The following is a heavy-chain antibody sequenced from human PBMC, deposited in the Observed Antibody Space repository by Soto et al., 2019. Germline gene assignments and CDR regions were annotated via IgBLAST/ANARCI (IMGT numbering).Heavy chain of an antibody. CDR2: ISWNSGSI. CDR1: GFTFDDYA. D-gene: IGHD3-3*01. CDR3: AKDKELRFLEWLLPYFDY. J-gene: IGHJ4*02. Sequence: GGSLSLSCAASGFTFDDYAMHWVRQAPGKGLEWVSGISWNSGSIGYADSVKGRFTISRDNAKNSLYLQMNSLRAEDTALYYCAKDKELRFLEWLLPYFDYWGQGTLVTVPS. V-gene: IGHV3-9*01.